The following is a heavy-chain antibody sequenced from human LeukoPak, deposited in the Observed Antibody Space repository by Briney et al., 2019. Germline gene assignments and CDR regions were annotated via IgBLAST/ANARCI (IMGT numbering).Heavy chain of an antibody. Sequence: GGSLRLSCAASGFTFSSYSMNWVRQAPGKGLEWVSSISGSSSYIYYADSVKGRFTISRDNAKNSLYLQMNSLRAEDTAVYYCARDIVATMIFDPWGQGTLVTVSS. D-gene: IGHD5-12*01. V-gene: IGHV3-21*01. CDR2: ISGSSSYI. CDR3: ARDIVATMIFDP. CDR1: GFTFSSYS. J-gene: IGHJ5*02.